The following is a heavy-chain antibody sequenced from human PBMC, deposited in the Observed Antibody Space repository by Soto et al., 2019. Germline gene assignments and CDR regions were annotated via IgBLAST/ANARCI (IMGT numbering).Heavy chain of an antibody. CDR2: TTGSGART. Sequence: EVQLLESGGGLVQPGGSLLLSCAASGLTFSSYAMSWVRQAPGKALEWVSSTTGSGARTYYADSVKGRFTISRDNSKNTLYLQMSSLRVEDTAVYYCAQGFCSSTSCSRGYFDSGGQGTLVAVSS. D-gene: IGHD2-2*01. J-gene: IGHJ4*02. V-gene: IGHV3-23*01. CDR3: AQGFCSSTSCSRGYFDS. CDR1: GLTFSSYA.